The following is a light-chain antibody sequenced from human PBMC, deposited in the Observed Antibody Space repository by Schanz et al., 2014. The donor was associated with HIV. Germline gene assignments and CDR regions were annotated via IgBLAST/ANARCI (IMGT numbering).Light chain of an antibody. Sequence: DIQMTQSPSSVSASIGDRVTITCRASQDLTRWLAWYQQKPGKAPKLLIYAASTLQSGVPSRFSGSGSGTEFTLTISSLQPDDFATYYCQHFYSYPYTFGQGTEVEIK. J-gene: IGKJ2*01. V-gene: IGKV1-12*01. CDR1: QDLTRW. CDR3: QHFYSYPYT. CDR2: AAS.